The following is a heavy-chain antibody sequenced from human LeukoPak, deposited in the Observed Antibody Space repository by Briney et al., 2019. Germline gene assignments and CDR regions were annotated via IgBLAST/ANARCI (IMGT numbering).Heavy chain of an antibody. D-gene: IGHD4-17*01. CDR3: ASETSATTFDY. V-gene: IGHV1-24*01. Sequence: ASVKVSCKVSGYSLTEISMHWVRQPPGKGLEWMGGFDPEDDERIYAQKFQGRVTMTEDTSTDTAYMELSSLRSEDTAVYYCASETSATTFDYWARELWSPSPQ. J-gene: IGHJ4*02. CDR2: FDPEDDER. CDR1: GYSLTEIS.